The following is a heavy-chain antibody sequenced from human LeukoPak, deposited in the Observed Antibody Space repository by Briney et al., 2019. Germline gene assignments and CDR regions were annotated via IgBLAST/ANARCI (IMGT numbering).Heavy chain of an antibody. V-gene: IGHV5-51*01. J-gene: IGHJ4*02. CDR1: GYSFTSYW. D-gene: IGHD3-10*01. CDR2: IYPGDSDT. CDR3: ARLPMVRGVIRRIDY. Sequence: GESLKISCKGSGYSFTSYWIGWVRQMPGKGLEWMGIIYPGDSDTRYSPSFQGQVTISADKSISTAYLQWSCLKASDTAMYYCARLPMVRGVIRRIDYWGQGTLVTVSS.